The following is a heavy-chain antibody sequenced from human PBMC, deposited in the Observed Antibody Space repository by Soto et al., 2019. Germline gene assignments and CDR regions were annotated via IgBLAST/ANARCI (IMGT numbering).Heavy chain of an antibody. J-gene: IGHJ6*03. CDR2: IYYSGST. CDR3: ARQYRDIVEAEAAPFCSYYYMDD. CDR1: GGSISSYY. V-gene: IGHV4-59*08. Sequence: PADPLSPTCTASGGSISSYYWSWIRQPPGKGLEGIGYIYYSGSTNYNPSLKSRVTISVDTSKIQFALKMNSVTPAVTAVYYWARQYRDIVEAEAAPFCSYYYMDDWGKGTMVTVYS. D-gene: IGHD2-15*01.